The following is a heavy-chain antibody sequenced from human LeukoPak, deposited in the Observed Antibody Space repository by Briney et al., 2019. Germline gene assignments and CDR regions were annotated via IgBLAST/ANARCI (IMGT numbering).Heavy chain of an antibody. V-gene: IGHV4-59*01. D-gene: IGHD5-24*01. CDR1: GDSINSYY. CDR2: IYQSGST. J-gene: IGHJ4*02. Sequence: PSETLSLTCTVSGDSINSYYWSWIRQPPGKGLEWIGYIYQSGSTNYNPSLRSRVIISVDTSKNHFSLKLTSVTAADTAVYYCARGSRDGYNYPNHYYSDYWGQGTLVTVSS. CDR3: ARGSRDGYNYPNHYYSDY.